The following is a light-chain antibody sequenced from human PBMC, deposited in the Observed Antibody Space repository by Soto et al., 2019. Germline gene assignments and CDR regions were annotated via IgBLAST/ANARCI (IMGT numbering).Light chain of an antibody. V-gene: IGLV2-8*01. J-gene: IGLJ3*02. CDR3: SSYAGSTPIRNWV. Sequence: QSVLTQPPSASGSPGQSVTISCTGTSSDVGGYNYVSWYQQHPGKAPKLMIYEVSKRPSGVPDRFSGSKSGNTASLTVSGLQAEDEADYYCSSYAGSTPIRNWVFGGGTQLPVL. CDR1: SSDVGGYNY. CDR2: EVS.